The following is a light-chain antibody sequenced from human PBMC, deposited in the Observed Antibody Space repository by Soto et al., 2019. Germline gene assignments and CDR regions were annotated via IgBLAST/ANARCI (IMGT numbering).Light chain of an antibody. V-gene: IGLV2-11*01. CDR1: SSDVGGYNY. CDR3: CSYAGSYTFV. J-gene: IGLJ1*01. CDR2: DVS. Sequence: QSALTQPRSVSGSPGQSVTISCTGTSSDVGGYNYVSWYQQHPGKAPKLMIYDVSKRPSGVPDRCSGSKSGNTASLTISGLQAEDEAAYYCCSYAGSYTFVFGTGTKVTVL.